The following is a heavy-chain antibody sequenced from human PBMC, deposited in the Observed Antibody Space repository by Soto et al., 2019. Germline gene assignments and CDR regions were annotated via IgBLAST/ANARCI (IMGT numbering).Heavy chain of an antibody. J-gene: IGHJ4*02. V-gene: IGHV3-7*03. CDR3: ARDPVTAD. CDR2: IKGDGSDP. Sequence: GSLRLSCTASGFTLNNYYLSGVRQAPGKGLEWVGNIKGDGSDPHYVDSVKGRFTISRDNAENSIYLQMNSLKAEDTAMYYCARDPVTADWGQGTLVTVSS. CDR1: GFTLNNYY.